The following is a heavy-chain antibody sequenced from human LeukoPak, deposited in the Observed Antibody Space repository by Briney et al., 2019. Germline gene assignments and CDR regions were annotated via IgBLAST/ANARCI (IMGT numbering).Heavy chain of an antibody. Sequence: SETLSLTCTVSGGSISSYYWSWIRQPAGKGLEWIGRIYTGGSTNYNPSLKSRVTMLVDTSKNQFSLKLSSVTAADTAVYYCARGPQYCSSTSCHQFDPWGQGTLVTVSS. CDR2: IYTGGST. CDR3: ARGPQYCSSTSCHQFDP. J-gene: IGHJ5*02. D-gene: IGHD2-2*01. CDR1: GGSISSYY. V-gene: IGHV4-4*07.